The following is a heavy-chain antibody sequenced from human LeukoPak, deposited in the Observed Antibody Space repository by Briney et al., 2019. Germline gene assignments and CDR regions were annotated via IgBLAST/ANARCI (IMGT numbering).Heavy chain of an antibody. CDR1: GDTFTGYY. V-gene: IGHV1-2*02. CDR3: ARVGRGYSYGYFDY. Sequence: GASVKVSCKASGDTFTGYYMQWGRQAPGQGLEWRGWINTHSGGTNYAQKFQGRVTMTRETSISTAYMELSRLRSDDTAVYYCARVGRGYSYGYFDYWGQGTLVTVSS. J-gene: IGHJ4*02. D-gene: IGHD5-18*01. CDR2: INTHSGGT.